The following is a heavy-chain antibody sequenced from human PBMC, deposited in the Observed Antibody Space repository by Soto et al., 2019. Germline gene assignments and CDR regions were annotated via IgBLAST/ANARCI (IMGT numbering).Heavy chain of an antibody. CDR1: GFTFSNYG. CDR3: AKDGGPVYCNSPGCSAKHFDY. J-gene: IGHJ4*02. D-gene: IGHD2-2*01. V-gene: IGHV3-30*18. CDR2: ISYDGDNE. Sequence: QVQLVESGGGVVQPGRSLRLSCAASGFTFSNYGMHWVRQAPGKGLEWVAIISYDGDNEYYADSVRGRFTISGDNSKNTLYLQTSSLRHEDTAVYYCAKDGGPVYCNSPGCSAKHFDYWGQGTLVTVSS.